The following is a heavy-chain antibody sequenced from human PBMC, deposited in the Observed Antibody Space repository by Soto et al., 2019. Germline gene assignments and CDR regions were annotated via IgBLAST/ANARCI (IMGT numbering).Heavy chain of an antibody. CDR1: GGSISSYY. V-gene: IGHV4-59*01. CDR2: IYYSGST. CDR3: ARDPPTTGFDP. Sequence: SETLSLTCTVSGGSISSYYWSWIRQPPGKGLERIGYIYYSGSTNYNPPLKSRVTISVDTSKNQFSLKLSSVTAADTAVYYCARDPPTTGFDPWGQGTLVTVSS. D-gene: IGHD4-17*01. J-gene: IGHJ5*02.